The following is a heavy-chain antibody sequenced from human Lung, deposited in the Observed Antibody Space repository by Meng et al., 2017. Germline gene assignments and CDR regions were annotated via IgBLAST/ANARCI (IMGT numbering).Heavy chain of an antibody. CDR2: MSFDGAQI. V-gene: IGHV3-30*01. CDR1: RFTFNTYG. CDR3: ARDKPPNDV. Sequence: LGSGGGRVPPGGCLRLSCPASRFTFNTYGMHWVRQAPGKGLVWLSLMSFDGAQIYYSDSVRGRFTISRDNSKNTLYLQMNSLRAEDTAVYYCARDKPPNDVWGRGTLVTVSS. J-gene: IGHJ2*01.